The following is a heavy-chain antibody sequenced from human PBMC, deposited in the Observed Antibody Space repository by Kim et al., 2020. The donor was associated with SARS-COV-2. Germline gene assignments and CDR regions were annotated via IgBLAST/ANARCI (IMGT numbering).Heavy chain of an antibody. Sequence: GGSLRLSCAASGFTFSSYAMSWVRQAPGKGLEWVSAISGSGGSTYYADSVKGRFPISRDNSKNTLYLQMNSLRAEDTAVYYCAKLLTISRYFDYWGQGTLVTVSS. V-gene: IGHV3-23*01. CDR3: AKLLTISRYFDY. CDR2: ISGSGGST. CDR1: GFTFSSYA. D-gene: IGHD2-2*01. J-gene: IGHJ4*02.